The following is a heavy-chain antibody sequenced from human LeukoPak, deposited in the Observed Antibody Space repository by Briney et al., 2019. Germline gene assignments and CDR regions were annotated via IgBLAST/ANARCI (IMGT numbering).Heavy chain of an antibody. J-gene: IGHJ4*02. CDR1: GFTFSSYW. D-gene: IGHD5-18*01. V-gene: IGHV3-7*01. Sequence: GGSLRLSCAASGFTFSSYWMSWVRQAPGKGLEWVANIKQNGSEKYYVDSVKGRFTISRDNAKNSLYLQMNSLRAEDAAVYYCARERSGYSYGPYFDYWGQGTLVAVSS. CDR2: IKQNGSEK. CDR3: ARERSGYSYGPYFDY.